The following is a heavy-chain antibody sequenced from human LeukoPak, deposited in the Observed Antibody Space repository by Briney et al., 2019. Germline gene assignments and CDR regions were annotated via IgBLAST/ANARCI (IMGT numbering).Heavy chain of an antibody. CDR2: IRSEADGGTT. Sequence: GGSLRLSCAASGFSFRDAGMSWVRQAPGKGLEWVGRIRSEADGGTTDYAAPVKGRFTISRDDSKTTVSLQMSSLKTEDTAVYFCAHRNTTMVRVDYWGQGTLVTVSS. V-gene: IGHV3-15*01. D-gene: IGHD5-18*01. CDR1: GFSFRDAG. J-gene: IGHJ4*02. CDR3: AHRNTTMVRVDY.